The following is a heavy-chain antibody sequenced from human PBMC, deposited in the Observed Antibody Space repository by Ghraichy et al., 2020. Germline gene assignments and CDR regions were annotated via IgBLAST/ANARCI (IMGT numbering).Heavy chain of an antibody. J-gene: IGHJ4*02. CDR1: GLSFSDYA. Sequence: GGSLRLSCEGSGLSFSDYAMSWVRQAPGKGLEWVSGISGSGADTYYADSVKGRFTISRDNSKNTLFLQMNSLGGDDTAVYYCAKEGGDFSDYDWGENLFDYWGQGTLVTVSS. V-gene: IGHV3-23*01. CDR3: AKEGGDFSDYDWGENLFDY. CDR2: ISGSGADT. D-gene: IGHD5-12*01.